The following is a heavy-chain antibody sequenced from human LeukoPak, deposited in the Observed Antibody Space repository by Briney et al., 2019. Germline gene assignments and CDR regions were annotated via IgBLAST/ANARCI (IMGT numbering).Heavy chain of an antibody. CDR2: ISSSGSTI. CDR3: AREWGIVVVTDGAHDY. CDR1: GFTFSDYY. D-gene: IGHD3-22*01. V-gene: IGHV3-11*01. Sequence: GGSLRLSCAASGFTFSDYYTSWIRQAPGKGLEWVSYISSSGSTIYYADSVKGRFTISRDNAKNSPYLQMNSLRAEDTAVYYCAREWGIVVVTDGAHDYWGQGTLVTVSS. J-gene: IGHJ4*02.